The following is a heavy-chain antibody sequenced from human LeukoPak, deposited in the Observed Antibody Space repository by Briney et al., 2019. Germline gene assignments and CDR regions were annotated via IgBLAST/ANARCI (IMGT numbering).Heavy chain of an antibody. V-gene: IGHV1-69*05. CDR2: IIPIFGTA. CDR1: GGTFSSYA. CDR3: AKDGCSSTSCYTDY. J-gene: IGHJ4*02. Sequence: ASVKVSFKASGGTFSSYAISWERQAHGQGMEWMGGIIPIFGTANDAQKFQGRVTITTDESTSTAYMELSSLRSEDTAVYYCAKDGCSSTSCYTDYWGQGTLVTVSS. D-gene: IGHD2-2*02.